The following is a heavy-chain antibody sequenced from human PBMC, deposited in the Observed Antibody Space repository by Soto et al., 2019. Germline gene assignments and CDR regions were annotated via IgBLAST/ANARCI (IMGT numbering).Heavy chain of an antibody. CDR2: IIPMLAIT. D-gene: IGHD6-13*01. Sequence: QVQLVQSGAEVKKPGSSVKVSCKASGGTFNVYTIIWVRQAPGQGLEWMGRIIPMLAITNYAQRFQGRVTLTADTATTKAYMELSSLTSEDTAVYYCALGSWSGETFDIWGQGTLVTVSS. V-gene: IGHV1-69*02. J-gene: IGHJ3*02. CDR1: GGTFNVYT. CDR3: ALGSWSGETFDI.